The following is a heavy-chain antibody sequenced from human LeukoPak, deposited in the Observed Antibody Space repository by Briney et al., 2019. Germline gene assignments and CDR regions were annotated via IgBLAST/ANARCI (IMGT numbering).Heavy chain of an antibody. Sequence: SVTVSCKASGGTFSSYAISWVRQAPGQGLEWMGGIIPIFGTANYAQKFQGRVTITADESTSTAYIELSSLRSEDTAVYYCNFGEEAFDIWGQGTMVTVSS. D-gene: IGHD3-10*01. V-gene: IGHV1-69*13. CDR1: GGTFSSYA. CDR2: IIPIFGTA. CDR3: NFGEEAFDI. J-gene: IGHJ3*02.